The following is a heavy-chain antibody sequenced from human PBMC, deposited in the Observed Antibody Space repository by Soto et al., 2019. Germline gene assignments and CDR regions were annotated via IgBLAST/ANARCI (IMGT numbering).Heavy chain of an antibody. J-gene: IGHJ6*02. CDR1: GLTFSSYV. CDR3: ARDDRPIRYYYGMDV. Sequence: PGGSLSLSCAASGLTFSSYVMHWVRQAPGKGLEWVAVISYDGSNKYYADSVKGRFTISRDNSKNTLFLQMDSLRAEDTAVYYCARDDRPIRYYYGMDVWGQGT. V-gene: IGHV3-30-3*01. D-gene: IGHD3-16*01. CDR2: ISYDGSNK.